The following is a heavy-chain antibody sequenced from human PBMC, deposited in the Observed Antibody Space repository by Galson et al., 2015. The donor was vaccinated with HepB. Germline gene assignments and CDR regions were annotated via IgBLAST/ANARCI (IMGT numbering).Heavy chain of an antibody. Sequence: SVKVSCKASGYSFSSYGIAWVRQAPGQGLEWMGWTSPYNGKTSYSQKVQGRVAMTTDTSTSTAYMELRGLRSDDTAVYYCARDDGEVSSEFDYWGQGTLVTVSS. CDR2: TSPYNGKT. V-gene: IGHV1-18*01. D-gene: IGHD3-10*01. CDR1: GYSFSSYG. CDR3: ARDDGEVSSEFDY. J-gene: IGHJ4*02.